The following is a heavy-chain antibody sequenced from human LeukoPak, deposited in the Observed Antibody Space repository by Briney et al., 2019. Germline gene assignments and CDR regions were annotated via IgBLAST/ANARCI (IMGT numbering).Heavy chain of an antibody. J-gene: IGHJ4*02. CDR3: ARDRGSSSWYEEWDY. D-gene: IGHD6-13*01. CDR1: GFTFSDYY. CDR2: ISSSSSYI. Sequence: GGSLRLSCAASGFTFSDYYMSWIRQAPGKGLEWVSSISSSSSYIYYADSVKGRFTISRDNAKNSLYLQMNSLRAEDTAVYYCARDRGSSSWYEEWDYWGQGTLVTVSS. V-gene: IGHV3-11*06.